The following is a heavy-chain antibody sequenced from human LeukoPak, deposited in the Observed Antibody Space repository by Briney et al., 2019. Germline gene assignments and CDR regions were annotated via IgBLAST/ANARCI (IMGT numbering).Heavy chain of an antibody. V-gene: IGHV3-43*01. CDR3: AKDRPRGAYSSGWYDY. CDR1: GFTFDDYT. CDR2: ISWSGGDR. D-gene: IGHD6-19*01. J-gene: IGHJ4*02. Sequence: GGSLRLSCAASGFTFDDYTMHWVRQAPGKGLEWVSLISWSGGDRYYADSVKGRFTISRDNSKNSLYLQMNSLRIEDTALYYCAKDRPRGAYSSGWYDYWGQGTLVTVSS.